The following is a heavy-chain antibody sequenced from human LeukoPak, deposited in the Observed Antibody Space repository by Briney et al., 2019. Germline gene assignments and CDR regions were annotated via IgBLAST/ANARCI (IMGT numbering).Heavy chain of an antibody. CDR3: ARDYDILTGYYIWFDP. J-gene: IGHJ5*02. CDR1: GYTFTSYG. Sequence: GASVKVSCKASGYTFTSYGISWVRQAPGQGFEWMGWISAYNGNTNYAQKLQGRVTMTTDTSTSTAYMELRSLRSDDTAVYYCARDYDILTGYYIWFDPWGQGTLVTVSS. CDR2: ISAYNGNT. V-gene: IGHV1-18*01. D-gene: IGHD3-9*01.